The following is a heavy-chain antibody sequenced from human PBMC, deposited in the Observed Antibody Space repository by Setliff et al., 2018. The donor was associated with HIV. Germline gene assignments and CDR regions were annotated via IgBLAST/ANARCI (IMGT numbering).Heavy chain of an antibody. V-gene: IGHV1-69-2*01. CDR1: GYTFTDYY. Sequence: AAVKVSCKASGYTFTDYYIHWVRQAPGEGLEWVGRVHPEEGERTYAEKFQGRVIITADRSTDMTHMELSSLRSEDTAVYYCATLSGYDRGYIVNVRDFSMDVWGKGTTVTVSS. D-gene: IGHD5-12*01. CDR2: VHPEEGER. CDR3: ATLSGYDRGYIVNVRDFSMDV. J-gene: IGHJ6*03.